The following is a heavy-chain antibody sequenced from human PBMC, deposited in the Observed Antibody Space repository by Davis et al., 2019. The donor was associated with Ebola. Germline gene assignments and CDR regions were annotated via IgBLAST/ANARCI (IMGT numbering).Heavy chain of an antibody. CDR2: ISSSSSTI. J-gene: IGHJ4*02. CDR3: ARRMGYSSGWFQDY. CDR1: GFTFSSYS. Sequence: GGSLRLSCAASGFTFSSYSMNWVRQAPGKGLEWVSYISSSSSTIYYADSVKGRFTISRDNAKNSLYLQMNSLRAEDTAVYYCARRMGYSSGWFQDYWGQGTLVTVSS. D-gene: IGHD6-19*01. V-gene: IGHV3-48*01.